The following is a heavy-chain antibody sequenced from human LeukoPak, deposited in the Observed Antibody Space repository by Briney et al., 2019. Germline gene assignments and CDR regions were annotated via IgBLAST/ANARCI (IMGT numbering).Heavy chain of an antibody. J-gene: IGHJ3*02. D-gene: IGHD2-2*01. V-gene: IGHV4-34*01. CDR1: GGSFSGYY. Sequence: SETLSLTCAVYGGSFSGYYWSWIRQPPGKGLEWIGEVHYSGSANYNPSLKSRVTISVDTSKNQFSLTLTSVTAADTAVYYCARDGGRTSSDAVEIWGQGTMVIVSS. CDR2: VHYSGSA. CDR3: ARDGGRTSSDAVEI.